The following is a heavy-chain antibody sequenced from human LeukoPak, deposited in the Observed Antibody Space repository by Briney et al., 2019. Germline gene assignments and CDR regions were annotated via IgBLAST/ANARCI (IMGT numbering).Heavy chain of an antibody. V-gene: IGHV4-39*07. CDR2: IYYSGST. Sequence: PSETLSLTCTVSGGSISSSSYYWGWIRQPPGKGLEWIGSIYYSGSTYYNPALKSRVTISVDTSKNQFSLKLSSVTAADTAVYYCARDGGKGVGRIAVAPDYWGQGTLVTVSS. D-gene: IGHD6-19*01. CDR1: GGSISSSSYY. CDR3: ARDGGKGVGRIAVAPDY. J-gene: IGHJ4*02.